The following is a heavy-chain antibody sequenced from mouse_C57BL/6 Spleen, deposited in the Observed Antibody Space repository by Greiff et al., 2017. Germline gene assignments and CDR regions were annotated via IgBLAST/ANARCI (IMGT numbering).Heavy chain of an antibody. J-gene: IGHJ4*01. V-gene: IGHV1-59*01. CDR3: ARRYYDYDDAMDY. D-gene: IGHD2-4*01. CDR2: IDPSDSYT. CDR1: GYTFTSYW. Sequence: QVQLQQPGAELVRPGTSVKLSCKASGYTFTSYWMHWVKQRPGQGLEWIGVIDPSDSYTNYNQKFKGKATLTVDTSSSTAYMQLSSLTSEDSAVYYCARRYYDYDDAMDYWGQGTSVTVAS.